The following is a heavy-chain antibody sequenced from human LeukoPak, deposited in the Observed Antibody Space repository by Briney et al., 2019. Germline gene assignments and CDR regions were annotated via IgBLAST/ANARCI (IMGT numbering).Heavy chain of an antibody. CDR2: ISSSSSTI. CDR1: GGSFSGYY. CDR3: ARAIVVVPAARPYYYGMDV. V-gene: IGHV3-48*02. J-gene: IGHJ6*02. Sequence: PSETLSLTCAVYGGSFSGYYWSWIRQPPGKGLEWVSYISSSSSTIYYADSVKGRFTISRDNAKNSLYLQMNSLRDEDTAVYYCARAIVVVPAARPYYYGMDVWGQGTTVTVSS. D-gene: IGHD2-2*02.